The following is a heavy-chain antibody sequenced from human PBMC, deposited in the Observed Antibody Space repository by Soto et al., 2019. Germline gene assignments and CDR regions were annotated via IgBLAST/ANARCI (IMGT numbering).Heavy chain of an antibody. V-gene: IGHV5-51*01. Sequence: PGESLKISCKGSGYTFTSSWIGWVRQMPEKGLEWMGIIYPDNSDTRYSPSFQGQVTMSVDKSIRTAYLQWRSLKASDTAIYYCVRPDSGGYYPYWGQGTLVTVSS. J-gene: IGHJ4*02. CDR2: IYPDNSDT. CDR1: GYTFTSSW. D-gene: IGHD3-22*01. CDR3: VRPDSGGYYPY.